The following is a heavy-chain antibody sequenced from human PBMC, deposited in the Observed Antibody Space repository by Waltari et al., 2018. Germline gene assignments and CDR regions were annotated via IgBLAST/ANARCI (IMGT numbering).Heavy chain of an antibody. J-gene: IGHJ4*02. D-gene: IGHD5-12*01. V-gene: IGHV3-30*01. Sequence: QVQLVESGGGVVQPGRSLRLSCAASGFTFSSYAMHWVRQAPGKGLEWVAVISYDGSNKYYADSVKGRFTISRDNSKNTLYLQMNSLRAEDTAVYYCARDGARLEMATIPHYWGQGTLVTVSS. CDR1: GFTFSSYA. CDR3: ARDGARLEMATIPHY. CDR2: ISYDGSNK.